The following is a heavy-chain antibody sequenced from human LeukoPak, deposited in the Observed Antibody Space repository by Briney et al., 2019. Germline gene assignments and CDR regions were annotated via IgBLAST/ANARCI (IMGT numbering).Heavy chain of an antibody. D-gene: IGHD6-13*01. J-gene: IGHJ4*02. CDR2: IYTSGST. Sequence: SETLSLTCTVSGGSISSYYWSWIRQPAGKGLEWIGRIYTSGSTNYNPSLKSRVTMSVDTSKNQFSLNLKSVTPEDTAVYYCARNLIPEQLVLNFWGQGTLVTVSS. CDR3: ARNLIPEQLVLNF. CDR1: GGSISSYY. V-gene: IGHV4-4*07.